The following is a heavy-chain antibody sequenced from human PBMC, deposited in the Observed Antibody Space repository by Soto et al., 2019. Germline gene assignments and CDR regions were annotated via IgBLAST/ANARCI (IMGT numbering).Heavy chain of an antibody. CDR3: ARHGSDSGWFFFDP. V-gene: IGHV3-23*01. J-gene: IGHJ5*02. Sequence: GGSLRLSCAASGLTSGIYDISWVRQAPGKGLEWVSVTSTGGVPYYADSVKGRFTISRDISKNTLFLQMSSLRVEDTAVYYCARHGSDSGWFFFDPWGQGALVTVSS. D-gene: IGHD6-19*01. CDR1: GLTSGIYD. CDR2: TSTGGVP.